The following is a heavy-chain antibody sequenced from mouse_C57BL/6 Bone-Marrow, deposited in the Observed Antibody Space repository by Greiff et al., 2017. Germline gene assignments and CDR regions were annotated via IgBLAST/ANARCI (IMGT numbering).Heavy chain of an antibody. CDR1: GYTFTNYW. J-gene: IGHJ4*01. CDR3: ARSYYDDDYTMDY. Sequence: VQLQQPGAELVKPGASVKLSCKASGYTFTNYWMHWVKQRPGQGLEWIGMMHPNGGSPDYNEKFKSEATLSVDTSSRTAYMQLSSLTSEDSAVYYCARSYYDDDYTMDYWGQGTSVTVSS. CDR2: MHPNGGSP. D-gene: IGHD2-4*01. V-gene: IGHV1-64*01.